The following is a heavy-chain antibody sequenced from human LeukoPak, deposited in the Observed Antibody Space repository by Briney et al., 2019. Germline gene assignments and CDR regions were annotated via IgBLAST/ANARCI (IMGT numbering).Heavy chain of an antibody. J-gene: IGHJ4*02. D-gene: IGHD1-26*01. Sequence: PGGSLRLSCAASGFTFSSYNMNWVRQAPGKGLEWVSSITSSSNYIYYADSVKGRFTISRDNAKNSLYLQMNSLRAEDTAVYYCARDKIVGATNFDFWGQGTLVTVSS. CDR2: ITSSSNYI. CDR3: ARDKIVGATNFDF. CDR1: GFTFSSYN. V-gene: IGHV3-21*01.